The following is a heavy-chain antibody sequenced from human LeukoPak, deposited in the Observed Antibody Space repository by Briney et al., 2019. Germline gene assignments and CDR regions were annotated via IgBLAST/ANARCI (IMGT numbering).Heavy chain of an antibody. CDR3: AKDAGGGSRPRIAY. D-gene: IGHD3-10*01. CDR1: GFTFSNYA. J-gene: IGHJ4*02. CDR2: ISGSGGST. V-gene: IGHV3-23*01. Sequence: GGSLRLSCAASGFTFSNYAMRWVRQAPGKGLEWVSAISGSGGSTYYADSVKGRFTISRDNSKNTLYLQMNSLRAEDTAVYYCAKDAGGGSRPRIAYWGQGTLVTVSS.